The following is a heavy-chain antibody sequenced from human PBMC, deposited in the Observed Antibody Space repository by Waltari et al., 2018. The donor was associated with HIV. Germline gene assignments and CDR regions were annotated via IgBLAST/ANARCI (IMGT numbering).Heavy chain of an antibody. D-gene: IGHD2-2*01. J-gene: IGHJ3*02. V-gene: IGHV4-39*01. Sequence: QLQLQESGPGLVQTSENLSLTCAVSGGSVRSNRYYWAWIRQPPGQGLEWVETIYSFGITYSMPSLKIRVTISVDTSKNHFSLKLSSVTAADTAVYYCARGYCSGTNCYVGPLDIWGQGTMVTVSS. CDR3: ARGYCSGTNCYVGPLDI. CDR2: IYSFGIT. CDR1: GGSVRSNRYY.